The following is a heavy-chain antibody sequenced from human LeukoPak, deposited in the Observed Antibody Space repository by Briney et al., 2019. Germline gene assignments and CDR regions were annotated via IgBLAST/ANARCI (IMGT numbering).Heavy chain of an antibody. V-gene: IGHV3-33*06. CDR2: IWYDGSNK. Sequence: GGSLRLSCAASGFTFSSYGMHWVRQAPGKGLEWVAVIWYDGSNKYYADSVKGRFTISRDNSKNTLYLQMNSLRAEDTAVYYCAKGGSSSWYSEGWYFDLWGRGTLVTVSS. J-gene: IGHJ2*01. CDR1: GFTFSSYG. CDR3: AKGGSSSWYSEGWYFDL. D-gene: IGHD6-13*01.